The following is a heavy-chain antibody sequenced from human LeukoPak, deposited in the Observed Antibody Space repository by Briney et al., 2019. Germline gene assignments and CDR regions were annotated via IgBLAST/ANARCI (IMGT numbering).Heavy chain of an antibody. V-gene: IGHV1-2*06. CDR3: ARDRGGYGSGSYYSP. CDR1: GYTFTGYY. CDR2: INPNSGGT. D-gene: IGHD3-10*01. Sequence: ASVKVSFKASGYTFTGYYMHWVRQAPGQGLEWMGRINPNSGGTNYAQRFQGRVTMTRDTSISTAYMELSRLRSDDTAVYYCARDRGGYGSGSYYSPWGQGTLVTVSS. J-gene: IGHJ5*02.